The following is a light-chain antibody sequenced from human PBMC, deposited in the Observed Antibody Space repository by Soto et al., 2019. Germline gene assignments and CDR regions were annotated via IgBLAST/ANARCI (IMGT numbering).Light chain of an antibody. V-gene: IGKV3-20*01. CDR3: QQYGNSPWT. CDR1: QSVSRSY. CDR2: GAS. Sequence: EIVLTQSPGTLSVSPGERGTLSCRASQSVSRSYIAWYQQKPGQAPRLLIYGASTRAPGIPERFSGSASGTVFSLTIGGLGHEDIAVYYCQQYGNSPWTFGQGTNVEIK. J-gene: IGKJ1*01.